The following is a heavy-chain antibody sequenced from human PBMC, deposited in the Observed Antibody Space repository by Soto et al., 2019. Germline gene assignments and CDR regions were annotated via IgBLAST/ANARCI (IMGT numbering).Heavy chain of an antibody. CDR1: GFTFSSYS. V-gene: IGHV3-48*02. Sequence: GGSLRLSCAASGFTFSSYSMNWVRQAPGKGLEWVSYISSSSTIYYADSVKGRFTISRDNAKNSLYLQMNSLRDEDTAVYYCARDRTVSLIDYWGQGTLVTVSS. J-gene: IGHJ4*02. D-gene: IGHD4-4*01. CDR3: ARDRTVSLIDY. CDR2: ISSSSTI.